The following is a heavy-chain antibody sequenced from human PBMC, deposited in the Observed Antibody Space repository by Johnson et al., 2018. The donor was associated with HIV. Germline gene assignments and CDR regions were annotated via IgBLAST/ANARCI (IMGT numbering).Heavy chain of an antibody. J-gene: IGHJ3*02. CDR1: GFTFSSYA. V-gene: IGHV3-30-3*01. D-gene: IGHD1-14*01. Sequence: QVQLVESGGGLVNPGGSLRLSCAASGFTFSSYAMHWVRQAPGKGLEWVAVISYDGSNKYYADSVKGRFTISRDNSKNTLYLQMNSLRAEDTAVYYCATRDPTHRPGVFDIWGQGTMVTVSS. CDR2: ISYDGSNK. CDR3: ATRDPTHRPGVFDI.